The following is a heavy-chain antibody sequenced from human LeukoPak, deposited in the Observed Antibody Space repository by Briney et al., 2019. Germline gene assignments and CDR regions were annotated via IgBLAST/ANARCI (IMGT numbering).Heavy chain of an antibody. D-gene: IGHD3-22*01. CDR3: ASAYYYDSSGYWY. CDR2: IKQDGSEK. V-gene: IGHV3-7*01. J-gene: IGHJ4*02. CDR1: GFTFSSYG. Sequence: PGGSLRLSCAASGFTFSSYGMHWVRQAPGKGLEWVANIKQDGSEKYYVDSVKGRFTISRDNAKNSLYLQMNSLRAEDTAVYYCASAYYYDSSGYWYWGQGTVVTVSS.